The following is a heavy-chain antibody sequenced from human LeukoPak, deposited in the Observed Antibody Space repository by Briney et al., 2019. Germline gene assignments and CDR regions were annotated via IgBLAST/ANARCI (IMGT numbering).Heavy chain of an antibody. J-gene: IGHJ3*02. CDR1: GGSISSGGYY. Sequence: SETLSLTCTVSGGSISSGGYYWSWIRQHPGKGLEWIGYIYYSGSTYYNPSLKSRVTISVDTSKNQFSLKLSSVTAADTAVYYCARVRLDYYGSGFGAFDIWGQGTMVTVSS. V-gene: IGHV4-31*03. CDR2: IYYSGST. D-gene: IGHD3-10*01. CDR3: ARVRLDYYGSGFGAFDI.